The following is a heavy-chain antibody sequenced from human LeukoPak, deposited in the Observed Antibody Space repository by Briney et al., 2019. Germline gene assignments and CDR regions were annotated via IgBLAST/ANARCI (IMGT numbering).Heavy chain of an antibody. Sequence: SETLSLTCTVSGGSISSHYWSWIRQPPGKGLEWIAYLFDSVNTKDNPSLQSRLTLSEDTSKTQFSLRLGSVTAADTAVYYCATIKRGSIFGYFDFWGQGIKVTVSS. D-gene: IGHD5-18*01. CDR2: LFDSVNT. CDR3: ATIKRGSIFGYFDF. V-gene: IGHV4-59*11. CDR1: GGSISSHY. J-gene: IGHJ4*02.